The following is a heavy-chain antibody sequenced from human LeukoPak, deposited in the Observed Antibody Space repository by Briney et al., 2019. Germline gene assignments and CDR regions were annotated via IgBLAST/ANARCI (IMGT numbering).Heavy chain of an antibody. Sequence: GGSLRLSCVASGFTFNTHSLNWFRQAPGKGLEWISYISSSSATIYYADSVKGRFTISRDNAKNSLYLQMNSLRAEDTAVYYCARGRDLFDSWGQGTLVIVSS. V-gene: IGHV3-48*04. CDR2: ISSSSATI. CDR3: ARGRDLFDS. CDR1: GFTFNTHS. J-gene: IGHJ4*02.